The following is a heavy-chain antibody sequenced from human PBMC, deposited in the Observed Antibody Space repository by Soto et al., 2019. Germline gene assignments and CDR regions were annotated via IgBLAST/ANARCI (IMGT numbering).Heavy chain of an antibody. V-gene: IGHV3-30*04. Sequence: PGGSLRLSCAASGFTFSSYAMHWVRQAPGKGLEWVAVISYDRSNKYYADSVKGRFTISRDNAKNSLYLQMNSLRAEDTAVYYCARGYQLLLVGYYYYYMDVWGKGTTVTVSS. CDR1: GFTFSSYA. CDR2: ISYDRSNK. CDR3: ARGYQLLLVGYYYYYMDV. D-gene: IGHD2-2*01. J-gene: IGHJ6*03.